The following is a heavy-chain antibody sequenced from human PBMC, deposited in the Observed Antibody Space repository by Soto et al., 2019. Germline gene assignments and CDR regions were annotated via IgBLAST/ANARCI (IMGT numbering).Heavy chain of an antibody. CDR3: AKDYSLYCGSTSCYPDGMDV. Sequence: VGSLRLFCAASGCTFRSYAMSCVRQAPWKWLEWVSAISGSGGSTYYAASVKGRFTISRDNSKNTLYLQMNSLRAEDTAVYYCAKDYSLYCGSTSCYPDGMDVWGQGTTVTVSS. D-gene: IGHD2-2*01. J-gene: IGHJ6*02. CDR1: GCTFRSYA. V-gene: IGHV3-23*01. CDR2: ISGSGGST.